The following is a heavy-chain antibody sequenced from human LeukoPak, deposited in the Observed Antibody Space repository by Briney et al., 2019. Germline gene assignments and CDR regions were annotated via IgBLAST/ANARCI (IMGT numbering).Heavy chain of an antibody. D-gene: IGHD3-10*01. Sequence: GRSLRLSCAASGFTFSSYAMSWVRQAPGKGLEWVSAISGSGGSTYYADSVKGRFTISRDNSKNTLYLQMNSLRAEDTAVYYCAKISSWWAEGSGRTLDYWGQGTLVTVSS. CDR1: GFTFSSYA. J-gene: IGHJ4*02. V-gene: IGHV3-23*01. CDR2: ISGSGGST. CDR3: AKISSWWAEGSGRTLDY.